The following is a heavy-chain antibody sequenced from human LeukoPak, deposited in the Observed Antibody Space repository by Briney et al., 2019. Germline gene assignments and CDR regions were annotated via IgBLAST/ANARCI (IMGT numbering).Heavy chain of an antibody. V-gene: IGHV3-23*01. D-gene: IGHD3-22*01. CDR2: ISGSGGST. J-gene: IGHJ3*02. CDR1: GFTVSSNY. Sequence: GGSLRLSCAASGFTVSSNYMSWVRQAPGKGLEWVSAISGSGGSTYYADSVKGRFTISRDNSKNTLYLQMNSLRAEDTAVYYCAKEGSYYYDSSGYSVDDAFDIWGQGTMVTVSS. CDR3: AKEGSYYYDSSGYSVDDAFDI.